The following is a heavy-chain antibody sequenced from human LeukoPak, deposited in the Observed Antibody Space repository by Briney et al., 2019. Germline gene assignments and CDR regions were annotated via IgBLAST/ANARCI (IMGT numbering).Heavy chain of an antibody. V-gene: IGHV1-69*05. Sequence: ASVKVSCKASGGTFSSYAISWVRQAPGQGFEWMGGIIPIFGTANYAQKFQGRVTITTDESTSTAYMELSSLRSEDTAVYYCARDQYYDILTGYSWFDPWGQGTLVTVSS. CDR2: IIPIFGTA. D-gene: IGHD3-9*01. CDR3: ARDQYYDILTGYSWFDP. CDR1: GGTFSSYA. J-gene: IGHJ5*02.